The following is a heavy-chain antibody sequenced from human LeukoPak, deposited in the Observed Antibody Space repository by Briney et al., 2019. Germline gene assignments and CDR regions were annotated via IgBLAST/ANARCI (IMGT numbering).Heavy chain of an antibody. CDR3: ARLMFGVVTREDY. J-gene: IGHJ4*02. CDR1: SGSFSGYY. D-gene: IGHD3-3*01. V-gene: IGHV4-34*01. CDR2: INHSGST. Sequence: SQTLSLTCAVYSGSFSGYYWSWIRQPPGRGLEWVLEINHSGSTNYNPSLKSRVTMSVDTSKNQFSLKLSSVTAADTAVYYCARLMFGVVTREDYWGQGTLVTVSS.